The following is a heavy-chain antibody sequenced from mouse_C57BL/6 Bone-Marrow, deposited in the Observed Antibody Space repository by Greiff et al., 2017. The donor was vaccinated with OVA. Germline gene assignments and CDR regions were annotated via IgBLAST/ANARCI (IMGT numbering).Heavy chain of an antibody. CDR3: AREGNYGSSWYFDV. J-gene: IGHJ1*03. D-gene: IGHD1-1*01. CDR1: GFTFSSYA. V-gene: IGHV5-4*01. Sequence: EVQLVESGGGLVKPGGSLKLSCAASGFTFSSYAMSWVRQTPEKRLEWVATISDGGSYTYYPDNVTGRFTIARDNAKNNLYLQMSHLKSEDTAMYYCAREGNYGSSWYFDVWGTGTTVTVSS. CDR2: ISDGGSYT.